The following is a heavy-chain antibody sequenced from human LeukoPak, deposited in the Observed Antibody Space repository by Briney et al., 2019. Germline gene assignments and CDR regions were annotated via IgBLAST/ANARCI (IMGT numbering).Heavy chain of an antibody. Sequence: SETLSLTCAVYGGSFSVYYWSWIRQPPGKGLECIGEINHSGSTNYNPSLQSRVTISVDTSKNQFSLKLSSVTAADTAVYYCARVKSAAKPWFDPWGQGTLVTVSS. CDR1: GGSFSVYY. CDR2: INHSGST. V-gene: IGHV4-34*01. D-gene: IGHD2-2*01. J-gene: IGHJ5*02. CDR3: ARVKSAAKPWFDP.